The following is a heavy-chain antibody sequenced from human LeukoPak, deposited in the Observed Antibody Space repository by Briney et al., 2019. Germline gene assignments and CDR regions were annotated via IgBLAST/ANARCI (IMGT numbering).Heavy chain of an antibody. V-gene: IGHV4-59*01. Sequence: SETLSLTCTVSGGSISSYYWSWIRQPPGKGLEWIGYIYYSGSTNYNPSLKSRVTISVDTSKNQFSLKLSSVTAADTAVYYCARGGWSSSSFRSGTTAEYFQHWGQGTLVTVSS. J-gene: IGHJ1*01. CDR3: ARGGWSSSSFRSGTTAEYFQH. CDR1: GGSISSYY. CDR2: IYYSGST. D-gene: IGHD6-13*01.